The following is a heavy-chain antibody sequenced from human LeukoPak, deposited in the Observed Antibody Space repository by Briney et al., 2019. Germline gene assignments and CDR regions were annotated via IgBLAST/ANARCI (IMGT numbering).Heavy chain of an antibody. J-gene: IGHJ5*02. CDR2: IYHSGST. V-gene: IGHV4-38-2*02. D-gene: IGHD1-7*01. CDR1: GYSISSGYY. CDR3: ARVRFHWNYPTNWFDP. Sequence: SETLSLTCTVSGYSISSGYYWGWIRQPPGKGLEWIGSIYHSGSTYYNPSLKSRVTISVDTSKNQFSLKLSSVTAADTAVYYCARVRFHWNYPTNWFDPWGQGTLVTVSS.